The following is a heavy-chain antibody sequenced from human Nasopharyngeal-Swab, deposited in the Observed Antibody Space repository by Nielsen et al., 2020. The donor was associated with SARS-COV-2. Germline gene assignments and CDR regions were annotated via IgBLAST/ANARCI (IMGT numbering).Heavy chain of an antibody. V-gene: IGHV3-30*18. CDR3: AKGGYSGYDPLGMDV. J-gene: IGHJ6*02. Sequence: RQSPGQGLEWVAVISYDGSNKYYADSVKGRFTISRDNSKNTLYLQMNSLRAEDTAVYYCAKGGYSGYDPLGMDVWGQGTTVTVSS. CDR2: ISYDGSNK. D-gene: IGHD5-12*01.